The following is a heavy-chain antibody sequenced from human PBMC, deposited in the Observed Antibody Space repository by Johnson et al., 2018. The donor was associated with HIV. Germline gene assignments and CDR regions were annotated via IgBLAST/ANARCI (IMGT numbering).Heavy chain of an antibody. V-gene: IGHV3-23*04. D-gene: IGHD6-19*01. CDR1: GFTFSSYW. CDR2: ISGSGGST. Sequence: EKLVESGGGLVQPGGSLRLSCAASGFTFSSYWMSWVRQAPGQGLEWVSAISGSGGSTYYADSVKGRFTISRDKSKNTLYLQMNSLRAEDTAVFYCAKRVSGWNFGVDAFDIWGQGTMVTVSS. CDR3: AKRVSGWNFGVDAFDI. J-gene: IGHJ3*02.